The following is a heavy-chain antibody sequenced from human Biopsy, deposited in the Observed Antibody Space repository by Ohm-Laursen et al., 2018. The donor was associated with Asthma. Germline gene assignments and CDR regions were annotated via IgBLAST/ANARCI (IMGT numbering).Heavy chain of an antibody. D-gene: IGHD1-1*01. CDR3: VRDGTDDAFDI. J-gene: IGHJ3*02. V-gene: IGHV3-30*06. CDR2: ISKDASTQ. CDR1: GFSFSNFA. Sequence: SLRLSCSAPGFSFSNFAIHWVRQAPGKGLEWVGVISKDASTQDYADSVKGRFTMARDNSENTLDLQMNSLREEDTAVYYCVRDGTDDAFDIWGQGTVVSVSS.